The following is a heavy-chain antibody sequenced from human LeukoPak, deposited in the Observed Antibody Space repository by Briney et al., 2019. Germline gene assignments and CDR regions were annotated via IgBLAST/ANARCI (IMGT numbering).Heavy chain of an antibody. CDR2: IYYSGST. CDR3: ARHSRVTTSIDY. Sequence: SETLSLTCTVSGGSTSSSSYYWGWIRQPPGKGLEWIGSIYYSGSTYYNPSLKSRVTISVDTSKNQFSLKLSSVTAADTAVYYCARHSRVTTSIDYWGQGTLVTVSS. D-gene: IGHD4-17*01. V-gene: IGHV4-39*01. CDR1: GGSTSSSSYY. J-gene: IGHJ4*02.